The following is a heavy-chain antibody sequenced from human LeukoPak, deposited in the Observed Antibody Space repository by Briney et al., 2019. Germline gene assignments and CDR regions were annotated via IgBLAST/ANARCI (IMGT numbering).Heavy chain of an antibody. CDR1: GFTFDDYA. CDR3: ARHYYDSSGQSFDY. Sequence: PGRSLRLSCAASGFTFDDYAMHWVRQAPGKGLEWVSGISWNSGSIGYADSVKGRFTISRDNAKNSLYLQMNSLRAEDTAVYYCARHYYDSSGQSFDYWGQGTLVTVSS. J-gene: IGHJ4*02. D-gene: IGHD3-22*01. CDR2: ISWNSGSI. V-gene: IGHV3-9*01.